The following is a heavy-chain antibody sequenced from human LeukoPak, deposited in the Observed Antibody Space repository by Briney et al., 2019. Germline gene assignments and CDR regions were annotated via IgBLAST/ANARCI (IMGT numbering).Heavy chain of an antibody. J-gene: IGHJ4*02. CDR1: GFSFSSHG. D-gene: IGHD5-12*01. CDR3: AKDVMATITNGGYFFDY. CDR2: ISGSDGST. V-gene: IGHV3-23*01. Sequence: GRSLRLSCAASGFSFSSHGMHWVRQAPGKGLEWVSGISGSDGSTYYADSVKGRFTISRDSSKNTLYLQMNSLRAEDTALYYCAKDVMATITNGGYFFDYWGQGTLVTVSS.